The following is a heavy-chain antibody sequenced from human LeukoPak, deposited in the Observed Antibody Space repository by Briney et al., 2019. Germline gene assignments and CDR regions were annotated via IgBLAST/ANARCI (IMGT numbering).Heavy chain of an antibody. CDR1: GGSISSGDCY. J-gene: IGHJ4*02. D-gene: IGHD6-13*01. CDR2: IYYSGST. V-gene: IGHV4-30-4*01. CDR3: ARVLAAAGTKKSIDY. Sequence: SETLSLTCTVSGGSISSGDCYWSWIRQPPGKGLEWIGYIYYSGSTYYNPSLKSRVTISVDTSKNQFSLKLSSVTAADTAVYYCARVLAAAGTKKSIDYWGQGTLVTVSS.